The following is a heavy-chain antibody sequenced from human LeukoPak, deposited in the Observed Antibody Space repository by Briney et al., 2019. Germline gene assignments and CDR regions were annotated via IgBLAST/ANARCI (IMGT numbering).Heavy chain of an antibody. J-gene: IGHJ5*02. CDR2: IKQDGSEK. D-gene: IGHD2-15*01. CDR3: AKARGFCSGGSCYNPFDP. CDR1: GFTFSSYS. Sequence: PGGSLRLSCAASGFTFSSYSMSWVRQAPGKGLEWVANIKQDGSEKYYVDSVKGRFTISRDNAKNSLYLQMNSLRAEDTAVYYCAKARGFCSGGSCYNPFDPWGQGTLVTVSS. V-gene: IGHV3-7*05.